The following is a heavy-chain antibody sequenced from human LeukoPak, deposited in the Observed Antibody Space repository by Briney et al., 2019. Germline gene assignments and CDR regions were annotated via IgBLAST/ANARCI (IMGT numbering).Heavy chain of an antibody. D-gene: IGHD3-9*01. Sequence: GGSLRLSCTASGFIFGDYAMSWVRQAPGKGLEWVSGISNSAVSTYYADSVKGRFTISRDNSKNTLYLQMNSLRAEDTAVYYCAKTFTYYDLLTGLHSWGQGSLVTVSS. CDR2: ISNSAVST. CDR3: AKTFTYYDLLTGLHS. J-gene: IGHJ4*02. CDR1: GFIFGDYA. V-gene: IGHV3-23*01.